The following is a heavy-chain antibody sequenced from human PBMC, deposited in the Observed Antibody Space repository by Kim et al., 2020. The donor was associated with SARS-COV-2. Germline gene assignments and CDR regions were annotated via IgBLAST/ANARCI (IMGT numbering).Heavy chain of an antibody. CDR3: AGLGVAGTDMDV. J-gene: IGHJ6*02. V-gene: IGHV4-34*01. Sequence: NYNPSLNSRVTISVDTSKNQFSLKLSSVTAADTAVYYCAGLGVAGTDMDVWGQGTTVTVSS. D-gene: IGHD6-19*01.